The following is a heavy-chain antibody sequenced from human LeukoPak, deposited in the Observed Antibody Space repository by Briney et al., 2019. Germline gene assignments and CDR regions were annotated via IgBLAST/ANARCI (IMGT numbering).Heavy chain of an antibody. V-gene: IGHV4-4*07. CDR1: GGPISSYY. CDR3: ARGQIAARGAEYFQH. CDR2: IYTSGST. D-gene: IGHD6-6*01. J-gene: IGHJ1*01. Sequence: PSETLSLTCTVSGGPISSYYWSWIRQPAGKGLEWIRRIYTSGSTNYNPSLKSRVTMSVDTSKNQFSLKLSAVTAADTAVYYCARGQIAARGAEYFQHWGQGTLVTVSS.